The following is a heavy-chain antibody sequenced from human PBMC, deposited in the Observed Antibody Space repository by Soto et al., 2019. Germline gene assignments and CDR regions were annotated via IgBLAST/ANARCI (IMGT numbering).Heavy chain of an antibody. Sequence: GESLKISCKGSGYSFTSYWIGWVRQMPGKGLEWMGIIYPGDSDTRYSPSFQGQVTISADKSISTAYLQWSSLKASDTAMYYCARQPYVEMAPPYYFDYWGQGTLVTVSS. D-gene: IGHD3-16*01. CDR1: GYSFTSYW. V-gene: IGHV5-51*01. J-gene: IGHJ4*02. CDR2: IYPGDSDT. CDR3: ARQPYVEMAPPYYFDY.